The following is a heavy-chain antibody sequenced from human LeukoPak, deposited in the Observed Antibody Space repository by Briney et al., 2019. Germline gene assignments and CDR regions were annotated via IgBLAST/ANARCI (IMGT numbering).Heavy chain of an antibody. CDR3: ASLVMSDP. J-gene: IGHJ5*02. V-gene: IGHV4-34*01. CDR2: INHSGNT. D-gene: IGHD1-26*01. CDR1: GGSFSGYY. Sequence: SKTLSLTCAVYGGSFSGYYWSWIRQPPGKGLEWIGQINHSGNTNSNPSLKSRVTISVDTSKNQFSLKLSSVTAADTAVYYCASLVMSDPWGQGTLVTVSS.